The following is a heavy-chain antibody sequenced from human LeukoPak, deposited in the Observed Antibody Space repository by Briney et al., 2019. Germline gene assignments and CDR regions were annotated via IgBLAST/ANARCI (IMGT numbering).Heavy chain of an antibody. V-gene: IGHV3-7*01. CDR1: GFTFSNYW. D-gene: IGHD3-3*01. Sequence: GGSLRLSCAASGFTFSNYWMSWVRQAPGKGLDWVANINQDGSERYYVDSVKGRFSISRDNAKNSLYLQMNSLRAEDTAVYYCARDDFWSGYYPDYWGQGTLVTVPS. CDR2: INQDGSER. CDR3: ARDDFWSGYYPDY. J-gene: IGHJ4*02.